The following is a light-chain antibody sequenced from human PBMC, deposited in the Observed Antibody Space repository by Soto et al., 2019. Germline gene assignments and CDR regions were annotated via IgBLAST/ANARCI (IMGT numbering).Light chain of an antibody. J-gene: IGKJ1*01. CDR3: QQYGTSPPRT. Sequence: EIVLTQSPGTLSLSPGERATLSCRASQSVGSIYLAWYQQKSGQAPRLLIYGASSRATGIPDRFSGSGSGTAFPLTISRLEPEDFAVYYCQQYGTSPPRTFGQGTRVEI. V-gene: IGKV3-20*01. CDR1: QSVGSIY. CDR2: GAS.